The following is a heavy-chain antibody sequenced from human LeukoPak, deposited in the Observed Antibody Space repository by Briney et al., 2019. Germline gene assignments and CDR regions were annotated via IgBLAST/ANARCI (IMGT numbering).Heavy chain of an antibody. Sequence: PSETLSLTCTVSGGSISSYYWSWIRQPPGKGLEWIGYIHYSGSTNYNPSLKSRVTISVDTSKNQFSLHLSSVTAADTAVYYCARWPMDTALDYWGQGTLVTVSS. CDR2: IHYSGST. D-gene: IGHD5-18*01. CDR3: ARWPMDTALDY. V-gene: IGHV4-59*08. CDR1: GGSISSYY. J-gene: IGHJ4*02.